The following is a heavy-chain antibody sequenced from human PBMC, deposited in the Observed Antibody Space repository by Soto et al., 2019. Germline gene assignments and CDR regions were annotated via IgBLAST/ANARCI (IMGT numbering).Heavy chain of an antibody. CDR2: ISGSGGST. CDR1: GFTFSSYA. V-gene: IGHV3-23*01. D-gene: IGHD6-19*01. CDR3: AKDPAIAVAGGDY. Sequence: PGGSLRLSXAASGFTFSSYAMSWVRQAPGKGLEWVSAISGSGGSTYYADSVKGRFTISRDNSKNTLYLQMNSLRAEDTAVYYCAKDPAIAVAGGDYWGQGTLVTVSS. J-gene: IGHJ4*02.